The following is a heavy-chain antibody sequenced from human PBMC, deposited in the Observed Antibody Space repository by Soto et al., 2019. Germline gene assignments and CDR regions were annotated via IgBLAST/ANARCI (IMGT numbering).Heavy chain of an antibody. D-gene: IGHD3-3*01. CDR3: AHRVLRTVFGLVTTTAIYFDF. Sequence: QITLNESGPTQVNPRQTLTLTCTFSGFSLTTSGVGVGWIRQSPGKAPEWLALIYWDDDKRYSPSLKSRLTIAKDTSKTLVVLTRADLDPADTATYYCAHRVLRTVFGLVTTTAIYFDFWGQGTPVAVSS. J-gene: IGHJ4*02. CDR1: GFSLTTSGVG. CDR2: IYWDDDK. V-gene: IGHV2-5*02.